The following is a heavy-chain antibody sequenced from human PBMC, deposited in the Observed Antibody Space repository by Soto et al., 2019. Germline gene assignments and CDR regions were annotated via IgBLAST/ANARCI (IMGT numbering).Heavy chain of an antibody. V-gene: IGHV3-21*01. CDR1: GFTFSSYT. CDR2: ISSSGSYI. Sequence: GSLKLSCISSGFTFSSYTMNWVRQAPGKGLEWVSSISSSGSYIHYADSVKGRFTISRDNAKNSLFLQMDSLRAEDTAVYYCARDVETSMDGLNYFDPWGQGNLVTVSS. J-gene: IGHJ5*02. D-gene: IGHD5-18*01. CDR3: ARDVETSMDGLNYFDP.